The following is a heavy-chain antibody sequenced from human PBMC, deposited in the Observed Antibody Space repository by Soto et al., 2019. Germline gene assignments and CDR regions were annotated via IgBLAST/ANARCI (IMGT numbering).Heavy chain of an antibody. CDR1: GFTFSSYG. D-gene: IGHD2-2*01. J-gene: IGHJ4*02. Sequence: QVQLVESGGGVVQPGRSLRLSCAASGFTFSSYGMHWVRQAPGKGLEWVAVIWYDGSNKYYADSVKGRFTISRDNSKNTLYLQMNSLRAEDTAVYYCARDQVVPARNFDYWGQGTLVTVSS. CDR2: IWYDGSNK. CDR3: ARDQVVPARNFDY. V-gene: IGHV3-33*01.